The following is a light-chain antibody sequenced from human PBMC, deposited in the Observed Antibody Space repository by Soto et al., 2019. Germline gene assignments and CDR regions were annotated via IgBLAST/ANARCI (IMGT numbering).Light chain of an antibody. CDR3: QQHSNWPRTT. CDR1: QSVSSY. Sequence: EIVLSQSPATLSLSRGERATLYCRASQSVSSYLAWYQQKPCQAPRLLVYDASNRATGIPARFSGRESGTDFSPTISSLEPQDFAVYYGQQHSNWPRTTFGQGTRLENK. CDR2: DAS. V-gene: IGKV3-11*01. J-gene: IGKJ5*01.